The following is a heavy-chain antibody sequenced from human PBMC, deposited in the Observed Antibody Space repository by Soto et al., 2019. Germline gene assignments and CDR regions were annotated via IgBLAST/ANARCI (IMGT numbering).Heavy chain of an antibody. Sequence: SETLSLTCAVYGGSFSGYYWSWIRQPPGKGLEWIGEINHSGSTNYNPSLKSRVTISVDTSKNQFSLKLSSVTAADTAVYYCARGGRYGGYYSYYYGMDVWGQGTTVTVTS. V-gene: IGHV4-34*01. CDR1: GGSFSGYY. CDR2: INHSGST. D-gene: IGHD4-17*01. J-gene: IGHJ6*02. CDR3: ARGGRYGGYYSYYYGMDV.